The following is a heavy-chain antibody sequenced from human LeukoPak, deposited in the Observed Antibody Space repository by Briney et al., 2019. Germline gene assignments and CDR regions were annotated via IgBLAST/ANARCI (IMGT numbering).Heavy chain of an antibody. D-gene: IGHD5-24*01. Sequence: SETLSLTCAVHGGSFSGYYWSWIRQPPGKGLEWIGEINHSGSTNYNPSLKSRVTISVDTSKNQFSLKLSSVTAADTAVYYCASPGAGYNPSFDYWGQGTLVTVSS. CDR2: INHSGST. CDR1: GGSFSGYY. CDR3: ASPGAGYNPSFDY. V-gene: IGHV4-34*01. J-gene: IGHJ4*02.